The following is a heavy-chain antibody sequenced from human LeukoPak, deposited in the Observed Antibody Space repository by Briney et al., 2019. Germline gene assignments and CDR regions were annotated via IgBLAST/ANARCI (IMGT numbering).Heavy chain of an antibody. J-gene: IGHJ3*02. CDR3: ARVGYYYDSSGYAHDAFDI. V-gene: IGHV4-59*01. CDR2: IYYSGST. CDR1: GGSISSYY. Sequence: SETLSLTCTVSGGSISSYYWSWIRQPPGKGLEWIGYIYYSGSTNYNPSLKSRVPISVDTSKNQFSLKLSSVTAADTAVYYCARVGYYYDSSGYAHDAFDIWGQGTMVTVSS. D-gene: IGHD3-22*01.